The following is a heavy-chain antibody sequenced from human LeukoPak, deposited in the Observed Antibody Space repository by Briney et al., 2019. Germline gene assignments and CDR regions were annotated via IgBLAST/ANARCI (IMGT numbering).Heavy chain of an antibody. V-gene: IGHV1-69*13. J-gene: IGHJ4*02. D-gene: IGHD4-11*01. CDR1: GGTFSSYA. CDR2: IIPIFGTA. CDR3: ARESGRNYGNSIDY. Sequence: SVKVSCKASGGTFSSYAISWVRQAPGQGLEWMGGIIPIFGTANYAQKFQGRVTITAYESTSTAYMELSSLRSEDTAVYYCARESGRNYGNSIDYWGQGTLVTVSS.